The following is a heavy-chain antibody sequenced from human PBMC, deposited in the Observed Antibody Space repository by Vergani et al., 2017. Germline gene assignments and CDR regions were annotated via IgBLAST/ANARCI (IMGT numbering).Heavy chain of an antibody. D-gene: IGHD5-12*01. CDR1: GFTFSSYA. J-gene: IGHJ6*02. CDR3: ARAGYSGYDQDDYYYYGMDV. V-gene: IGHV3-23*01. Sequence: EVQLLESGGGLVQPGGSLRLSCAASGFTFSSYAMSWVRQAPGKGLEWVSAISGSGGSTYYADSVKGRFTISRDNAKNSLYLQMNSLRAEDTAVYYCARAGYSGYDQDDYYYYGMDVWGQGTTVTVSS. CDR2: ISGSGGST.